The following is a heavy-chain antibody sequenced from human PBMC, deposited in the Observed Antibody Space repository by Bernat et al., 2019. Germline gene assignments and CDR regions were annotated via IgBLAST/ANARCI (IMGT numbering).Heavy chain of an antibody. CDR1: GYTFTAYY. D-gene: IGHD3-10*02. Sequence: QVQLVQSGSEVKKPGASVKVSCKASGYTFTAYYMHCVRQAPGQGLEWMGWINPNSGGTHYAQKYKGRGTMRRETSIRTAYMEVRRLRSEDTDEYYCARGKYKKICSWFDPWGQGTVV. CDR3: ARGKYKKICSWFDP. J-gene: IGHJ5*02. CDR2: INPNSGGT. V-gene: IGHV1-2*02.